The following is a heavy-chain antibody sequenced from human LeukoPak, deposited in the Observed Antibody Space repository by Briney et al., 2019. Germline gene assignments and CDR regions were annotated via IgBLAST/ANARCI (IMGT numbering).Heavy chain of an antibody. V-gene: IGHV4-34*01. Sequence: SETLSLTCAVYGGSFSGYYWSWIRQPPGKGLEWIGEINHGGSTNYNPSLKSRVTISVDTSKNQFSLKLSSVAAADTAVYFCARGVDWDIVVTQDVVGHGYFDSWGRGILVTVSS. D-gene: IGHD2-2*01. J-gene: IGHJ4*02. CDR3: ARGVDWDIVVTQDVVGHGYFDS. CDR1: GGSFSGYY. CDR2: INHGGST.